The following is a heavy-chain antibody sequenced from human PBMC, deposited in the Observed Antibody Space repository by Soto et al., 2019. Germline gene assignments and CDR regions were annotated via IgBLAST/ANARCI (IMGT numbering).Heavy chain of an antibody. CDR2: ISAYNAKT. D-gene: IGHD3-22*01. Sequence: QVQLVQSGAEVKKPGASVKVSCKASGYTFTSHGISWVRQAPGQGLEWMGWISAYNAKTDYAQKFQRRVIMTTDTPTRTAFMALRSLRSDETGVYYCARASSPLDSSGYCESWGQGTLVTVSS. CDR3: ARASSPLDSSGYCES. V-gene: IGHV1-18*01. CDR1: GYTFTSHG. J-gene: IGHJ4*02.